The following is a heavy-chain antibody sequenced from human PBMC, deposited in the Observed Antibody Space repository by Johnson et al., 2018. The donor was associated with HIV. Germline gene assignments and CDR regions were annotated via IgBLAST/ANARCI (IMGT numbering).Heavy chain of an antibody. D-gene: IGHD3-9*01. J-gene: IGHJ3*02. CDR2: ISSSGSTI. CDR3: AREGVAGRYIDDAFEI. CDR1: GFTFSDYY. V-gene: IGHV3-11*04. Sequence: QVQLVESGGGLVKPGGSLRLSCAASGFTFSDYYMSWIRQAPRKGLEWLSYISSSGSTIYYADSVKGRFTISRDNAKNSLYLQMSSLRAEDTAVYYCAREGVAGRYIDDAFEIWGQGTMVTVSS.